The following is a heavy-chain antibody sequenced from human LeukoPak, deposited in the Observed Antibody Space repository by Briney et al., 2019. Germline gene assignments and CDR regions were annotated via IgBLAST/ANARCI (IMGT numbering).Heavy chain of an antibody. J-gene: IGHJ6*02. D-gene: IGHD1-7*01. V-gene: IGHV4-39*07. CDR3: ARDNWNYGSSMDV. CDR2: IYYSGST. CDR1: GGSISGSSYY. Sequence: SSETLSLTCTVSGGSISGSSYYWGWIRQPPGKGLEWIGSIYYSGSTNYNPSLKSRVTISVDTSKNQFSLKLSSVTAADTAVYYCARDNWNYGSSMDVWGQGTTVTVSS.